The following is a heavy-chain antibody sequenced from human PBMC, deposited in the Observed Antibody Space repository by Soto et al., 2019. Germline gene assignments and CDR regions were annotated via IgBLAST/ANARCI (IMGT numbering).Heavy chain of an antibody. CDR2: IKPDESEK. CDR3: VRGGSNYAS. V-gene: IGHV3-7*01. CDR1: GFTFSDSW. D-gene: IGHD4-4*01. J-gene: IGHJ5*02. Sequence: GGSLRLSCTASGFTFSDSWMTWVRQAPGRGLEWVARIKPDESEKKYADSVKGRFSISRDNAKNSMYLQMDSLRGEDTAVYYCVRGGSNYASWGQGTLVTVSS.